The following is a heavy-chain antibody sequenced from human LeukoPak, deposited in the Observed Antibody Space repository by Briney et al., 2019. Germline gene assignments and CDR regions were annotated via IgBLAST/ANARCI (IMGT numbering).Heavy chain of an antibody. CDR3: ARDQEGFDY. CDR1: GYIFTINY. J-gene: IGHJ4*02. Sequence: ASVKVSCKASGYIFTINYIHWVRQAPGQGLEWMGMIYPRDGSTSYAQRFQDRATVTRDTSTSTVHMELSGLRSEDTAVYYCARDQEGFDYWGQGTQVTVSS. V-gene: IGHV1-46*01. CDR2: IYPRDGST.